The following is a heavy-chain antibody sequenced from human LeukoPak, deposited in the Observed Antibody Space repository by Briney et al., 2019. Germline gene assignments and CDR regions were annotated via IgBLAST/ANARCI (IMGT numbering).Heavy chain of an antibody. CDR2: ISAYNGNT. CDR3: ASTADYYDSSGYPLYYYYYYMDV. D-gene: IGHD3-22*01. V-gene: IGHV1-18*01. J-gene: IGHJ6*03. CDR1: GYTFTSYG. Sequence: GASVKVSCKASGYTFTSYGISWVRQAPGQGLEWMGWISAYNGNTNYAQKLQGRVTMTTDTSTSTAYMELRSLRSDDTAVYYCASTADYYDSSGYPLYYYYYYMDVWGKGTTVTVSS.